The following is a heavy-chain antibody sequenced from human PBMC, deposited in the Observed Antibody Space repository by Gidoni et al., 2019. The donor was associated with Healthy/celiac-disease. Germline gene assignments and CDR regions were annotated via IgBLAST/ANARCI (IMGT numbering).Heavy chain of an antibody. CDR3: AKGRGITMIVVVIHTGIDY. Sequence: EVQLLESGGVLVQPGGSLRLPCAASGFSFSSCAMSCVRQAPGKGLEWGSANSGSGGSTYYADSVKGRFTISRDNSKNTLYLQMNSLRAEDTAVYYCAKGRGITMIVVVIHTGIDYWGQGTLVTVSS. CDR1: GFSFSSCA. CDR2: NSGSGGST. J-gene: IGHJ4*02. D-gene: IGHD3-22*01. V-gene: IGHV3-23*01.